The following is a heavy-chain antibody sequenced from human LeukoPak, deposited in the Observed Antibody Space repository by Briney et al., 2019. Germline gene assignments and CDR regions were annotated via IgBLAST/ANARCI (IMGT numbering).Heavy chain of an antibody. CDR1: GFTFDDYA. CDR3: AKDRAAAGKGPDY. J-gene: IGHJ4*02. V-gene: IGHV3-9*01. Sequence: GGSLRLSCAASGFTFDDYAMHWVRQAPGKGLEWVSGISWNSGSIGYADSVKGRFTISRDNAKNSLYLQMNSLRAEDTALYYCAKDRAAAGKGPDYWGQGTLVTVSS. D-gene: IGHD6-13*01. CDR2: ISWNSGSI.